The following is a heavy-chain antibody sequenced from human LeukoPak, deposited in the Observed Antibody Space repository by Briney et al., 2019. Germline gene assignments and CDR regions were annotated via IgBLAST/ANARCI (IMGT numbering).Heavy chain of an antibody. CDR1: GFTFSSYW. D-gene: IGHD7-27*01. CDR3: TTDSAQTGVDP. V-gene: IGHV3-74*01. Sequence: PGGSLRLSCAASGFTFSSYWMHWVRQAPGKGLVWVSRINSDGSSTNYAASVKGRFTISRDNAKNTLYLQMNSLKTEDTAVYYCTTDSAQTGVDPWGQGTLVTVSS. J-gene: IGHJ5*02. CDR2: INSDGSST.